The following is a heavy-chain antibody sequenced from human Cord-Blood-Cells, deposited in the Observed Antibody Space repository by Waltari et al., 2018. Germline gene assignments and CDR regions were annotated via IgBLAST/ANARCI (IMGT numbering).Heavy chain of an antibody. J-gene: IGHJ6*02. CDR2: TRNKANSYTT. V-gene: IGHV3-72*01. Sequence: EVQLVESGGGLVQPGGSLRLSCAASGFTFSHHYMAWVRQAPGKGLEWVGRTRNKANSYTTEYAASVKGRFTISRDDSKNSLYLQMNSLKTEDTAVYYCADLGHYYGMDVWGQGTTVTVSS. CDR1: GFTFSHHY. CDR3: ADLGHYYGMDV.